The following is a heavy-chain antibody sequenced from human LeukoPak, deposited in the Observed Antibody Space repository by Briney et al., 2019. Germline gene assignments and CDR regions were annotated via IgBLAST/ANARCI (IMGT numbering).Heavy chain of an antibody. V-gene: IGHV3-49*03. CDR2: IRSKAYGGTT. CDR3: TRDSYDYVSRIDY. CDR1: GFTFGDYA. J-gene: IGHJ4*02. D-gene: IGHD3-16*01. Sequence: GGSLRLSCTASGFTFGDYAMSWFRQAPGKGLEWVGFIRSKAYGGTTEYAASVKGRFTISRDDSKSIAYLQMNSLKTEDTAVYYCTRDSYDYVSRIDYWGQGTLVTVSS.